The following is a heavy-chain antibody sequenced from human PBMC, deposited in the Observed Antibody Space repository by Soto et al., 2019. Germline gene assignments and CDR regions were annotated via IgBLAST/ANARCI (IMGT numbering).Heavy chain of an antibody. CDR2: IYHSGST. D-gene: IGHD4-17*01. J-gene: IGHJ5*02. Sequence: SETLSPTCPFSGVSIRSGGNYWNWIRQHAGKGLEWIGYIYHSGSTYYNPSLKSRVTTSIDRSKNQFSLKLSSVTAADTAVYYCARFYGDYSNWFDPWGQGTLVTVSS. V-gene: IGHV4-30-2*01. CDR1: GVSIRSGGNY. CDR3: ARFYGDYSNWFDP.